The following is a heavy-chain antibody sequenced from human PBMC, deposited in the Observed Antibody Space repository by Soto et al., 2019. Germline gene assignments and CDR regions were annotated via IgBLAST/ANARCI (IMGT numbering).Heavy chain of an antibody. CDR2: IIPIFGTA. CDR1: GGTFSSYA. J-gene: IGHJ4*02. CDR3: ARVLLGYCSGGSCYGPYYFDY. V-gene: IGHV1-69*01. D-gene: IGHD2-15*01. Sequence: QVQLVQSGAEVKKPGSSVKVSCKASGGTFSSYAIIWVRQAPGQGLEWMGGIIPIFGTANYAQKFQGRVTITADESTSTAYMELSSLRSEDTAVYYCARVLLGYCSGGSCYGPYYFDYWGQGTLVTVSS.